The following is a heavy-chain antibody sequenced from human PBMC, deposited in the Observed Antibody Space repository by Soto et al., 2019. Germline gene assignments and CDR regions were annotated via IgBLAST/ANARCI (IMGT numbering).Heavy chain of an antibody. J-gene: IGHJ5*02. CDR3: ARDTPHRRDSSEIDP. CDR1: GYTFTNYG. V-gene: IGHV1-18*01. CDR2: IGGYKGNT. Sequence: QVQLVQSGAEVREPGASVKVSCKASGYTFTNYGVSWVRQAPGQGLEWMGWIGGYKGNTNYAQKLQGRVTMTTDTSTSTVYMELRSLTSDDTAVYYCARDTPHRRDSSEIDPWGQGTLVTVSS. D-gene: IGHD3-22*01.